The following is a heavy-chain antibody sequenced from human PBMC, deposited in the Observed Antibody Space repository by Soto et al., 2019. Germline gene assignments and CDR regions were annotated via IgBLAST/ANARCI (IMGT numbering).Heavy chain of an antibody. V-gene: IGHV3-33*01. CDR3: ARSGLRRHNWFDP. J-gene: IGHJ5*02. Sequence: SLRLSCAASGFTFSSYGMHWVRQAPGKGLEWVAVIWYDGSNKYYADSVKGRFTISRDNSKNTLYLQMNSLRAEDTAVYYCARSGLRRHNWFDPWGQGTLVTVSS. D-gene: IGHD4-17*01. CDR1: GFTFSSYG. CDR2: IWYDGSNK.